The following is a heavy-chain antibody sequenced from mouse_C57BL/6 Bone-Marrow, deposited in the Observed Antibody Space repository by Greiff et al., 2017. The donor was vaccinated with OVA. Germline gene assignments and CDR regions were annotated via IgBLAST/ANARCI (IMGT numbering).Heavy chain of an antibody. Sequence: VKLMESGAELVKPGASVKMSCKASGYTFTSYWITWVKQRPGQGLEWIGDIYPGSGSTNYNEKLKSKATLTVDTSASTAYMQLSSLISEDSAVYYCARRATVVAHYFDYWGQGTTLTVSS. CDR1: GYTFTSYW. CDR3: ARRATVVAHYFDY. D-gene: IGHD1-1*01. J-gene: IGHJ2*01. CDR2: IYPGSGST. V-gene: IGHV1-55*01.